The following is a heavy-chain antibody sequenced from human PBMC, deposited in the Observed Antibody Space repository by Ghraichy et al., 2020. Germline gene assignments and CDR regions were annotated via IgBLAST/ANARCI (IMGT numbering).Heavy chain of an antibody. CDR2: ITSDSSAV. D-gene: IGHD5-12*01. V-gene: IGHV3-48*04. CDR1: GFPFSHYS. J-gene: IGHJ4*02. CDR3: ATGYIGLDFQSPFDH. Sequence: GGSLRLSCAASGFPFSHYSMNWFRLAPGKGLEWISFITSDSSAVFYADSVKGRLTISRDNAKNSLYLQMSSLRADDTAVYYCATGYIGLDFQSPFDHWGQGTLVTVSS.